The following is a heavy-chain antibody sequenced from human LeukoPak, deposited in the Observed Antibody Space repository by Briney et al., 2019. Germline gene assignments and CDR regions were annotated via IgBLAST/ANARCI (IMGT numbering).Heavy chain of an antibody. J-gene: IGHJ6*03. Sequence: GESLKISCKGSGYSFTSYWIGWVRQMPGKGLEWMGIIYPGDSDTRYSPSFQGQVTISADKSISTAYLQWSSLKASDTAMYYCARLHFWSGRTLSYYMDVWGKGTTVTVPS. CDR3: ARLHFWSGRTLSYYMDV. CDR1: GYSFTSYW. D-gene: IGHD3-3*02. CDR2: IYPGDSDT. V-gene: IGHV5-51*01.